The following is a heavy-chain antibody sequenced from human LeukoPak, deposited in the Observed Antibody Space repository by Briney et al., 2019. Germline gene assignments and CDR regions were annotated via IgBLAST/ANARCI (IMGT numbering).Heavy chain of an antibody. CDR2: INHGGST. D-gene: IGHD4-17*01. Sequence: PSETLSLTCAVYGGSFSGYYWSWIRQPPGKGLEWIGEINHGGSTNYNPSLKSRVTISVDTSKNQFSLKLSSVTAADTAVYYCARVYGDPRGEDYWGQGTLVTVSS. CDR3: ARVYGDPRGEDY. J-gene: IGHJ4*02. V-gene: IGHV4-34*01. CDR1: GGSFSGYY.